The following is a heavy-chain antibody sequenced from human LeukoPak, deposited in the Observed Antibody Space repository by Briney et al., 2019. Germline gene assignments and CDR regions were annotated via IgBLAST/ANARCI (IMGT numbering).Heavy chain of an antibody. J-gene: IGHJ6*02. Sequence: GGSLRLSCAASGFTFNNYVMHWVRQAPGKGLEWVTLIWYDGSNKYFTDTVKGRFTISRDNSKNTLYLQMNSLRAEDTVVYYCARGIITAIDVWGQGTTVTVSS. CDR2: IWYDGSNK. CDR1: GFTFNNYV. D-gene: IGHD1-14*01. V-gene: IGHV3-33*01. CDR3: ARGIITAIDV.